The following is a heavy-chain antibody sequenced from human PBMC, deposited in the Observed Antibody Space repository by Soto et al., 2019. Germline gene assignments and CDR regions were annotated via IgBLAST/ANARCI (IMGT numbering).Heavy chain of an antibody. CDR3: ATTLPHYDSSGYYFGY. CDR1: GFTFSSYA. Sequence: PGGSLRLSCAASGFTFSSYAMSWVRQAPGKGLEWVSAISGSGGSTYYADSVKGRFTISRDNSKNTLYLQMNSLRAEDTAVYYCATTLPHYDSSGYYFGYWGQGTLVTVSS. CDR2: ISGSGGST. D-gene: IGHD3-22*01. J-gene: IGHJ4*02. V-gene: IGHV3-23*01.